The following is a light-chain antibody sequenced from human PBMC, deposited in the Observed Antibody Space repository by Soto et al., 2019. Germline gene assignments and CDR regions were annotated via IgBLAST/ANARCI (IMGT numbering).Light chain of an antibody. J-gene: IGLJ3*02. V-gene: IGLV4-69*01. Sequence: QPVLTQSPSASASLGASVKLTCTLSSGHSTYAIAWHQQQPEKGPRYLMKVNNDGSHTKGDGIPDRFSGSSSGAERYLTISSLQSEDEADYYCQTWGTGIRVFGGGTKLTV. CDR3: QTWGTGIRV. CDR1: SGHSTYA. CDR2: VNNDGSH.